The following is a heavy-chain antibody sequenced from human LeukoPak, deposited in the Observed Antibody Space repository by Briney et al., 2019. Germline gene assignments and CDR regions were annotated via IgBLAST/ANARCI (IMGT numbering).Heavy chain of an antibody. V-gene: IGHV4-30-4*08. CDR3: ARDLTYYNWFDP. D-gene: IGHD4/OR15-4a*01. CDR1: GGSISSGDYY. Sequence: SQTLSLTCTVSGGSISSGDYYWSWIRQPPGKGLEWIGYIYYSGSTYYNPSLKSRVTISVDTSKNQFSLKLSSVTAADTAVYYCARDLTYYNWFDPWGLGTLVTVSS. CDR2: IYYSGST. J-gene: IGHJ5*02.